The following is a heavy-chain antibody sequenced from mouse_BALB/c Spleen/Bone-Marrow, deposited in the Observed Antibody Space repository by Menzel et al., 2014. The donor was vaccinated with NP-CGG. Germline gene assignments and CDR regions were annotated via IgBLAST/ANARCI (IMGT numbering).Heavy chain of an antibody. CDR2: ISGGGSYT. CDR1: GFSFNSYG. J-gene: IGHJ3*01. D-gene: IGHD2-4*01. Sequence: GKLMESGGGLVKSGGSLKLSCAASGFSFNSYGMSWVRQTSEKRLEWVATISGGGSYTFYPDSVKGLFAISRDNAKNNLYLQLSSLRSEDTALYYCARHAYYDQTEVSFVYWGQGTLVTVSA. V-gene: IGHV5-9-2*01. CDR3: ARHAYYDQTEVSFVY.